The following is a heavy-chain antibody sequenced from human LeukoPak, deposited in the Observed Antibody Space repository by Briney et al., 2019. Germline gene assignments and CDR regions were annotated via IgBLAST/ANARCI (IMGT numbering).Heavy chain of an antibody. D-gene: IGHD5-24*01. J-gene: IGHJ4*02. CDR1: GFTFSSYA. Sequence: TGGSLRLSCAASGFTFSSYAMSWVRQAPGKGLEWVAFIRYDGSNKYYADSVKGRFTISRDNSKNTLYLQMNSLRAEDTAVYYCVKGGWMADWGQGTLVSVSS. CDR2: IRYDGSNK. V-gene: IGHV3-30*02. CDR3: VKGGWMAD.